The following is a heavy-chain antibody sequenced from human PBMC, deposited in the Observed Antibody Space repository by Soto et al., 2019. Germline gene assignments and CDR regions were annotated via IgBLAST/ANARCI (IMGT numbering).Heavy chain of an antibody. CDR2: ISYDGSNK. Sequence: GGSLRLSCAASGFTFSSYAMHWVRQAPGKGLEWVAVISYDGSNKYYADSVKGRFTISRDNSKNTLYLQMNSLRAEDTAVYYCARGELPEWLPPPYWGQGTLVTVSS. CDR1: GFTFSSYA. V-gene: IGHV3-30-3*01. CDR3: ARGELPEWLPPPY. J-gene: IGHJ4*02. D-gene: IGHD3-3*01.